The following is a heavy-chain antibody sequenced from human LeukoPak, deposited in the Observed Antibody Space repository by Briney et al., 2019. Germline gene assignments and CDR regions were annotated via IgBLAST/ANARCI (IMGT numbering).Heavy chain of an antibody. J-gene: IGHJ3*02. CDR1: GGSISSGSYY. CDR3: ARVSKLRDAYNWADAFDI. Sequence: SQTLSLTCTVSGGSISSGSYYWSWIWQPAGKGLEWIGRIYTSGSTNYNPSLKSRVTISVDTSKNQFSLKLSSVTAADTAVYYCARVSKLRDAYNWADAFDIWGQGTMVTVSS. D-gene: IGHD5-24*01. V-gene: IGHV4-61*02. CDR2: IYTSGST.